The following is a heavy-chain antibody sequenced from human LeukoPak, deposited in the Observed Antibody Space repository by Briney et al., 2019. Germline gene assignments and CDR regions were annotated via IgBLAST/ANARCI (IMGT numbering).Heavy chain of an antibody. J-gene: IGHJ6*03. CDR1: GYTFTSYG. CDR2: ISAYNGNT. CDR3: ARVGAARYYYYYMDV. D-gene: IGHD2-15*01. Sequence: ASVKVSCKASGYTFTSYGISWVRQAPGQGLEWMGWISAYNGNTNYAQKLQGRVTMTTDTSTSTAYMELRSLISDDTAVYYCARVGAARYYYYYMDVWGKGTTVTVSS. V-gene: IGHV1-18*01.